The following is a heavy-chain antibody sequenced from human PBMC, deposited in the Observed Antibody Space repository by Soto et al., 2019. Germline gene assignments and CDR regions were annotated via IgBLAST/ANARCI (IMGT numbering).Heavy chain of an antibody. CDR2: INHSGST. CDR1: GGSFTGYC. V-gene: IGHV4-34*01. CDR3: VRIGGGSPGDY. Sequence: PSETLSLTCGVYGGSFTGYCWTWIRQAPGKGLEWIGEINHSGSTNYNPSLKSRVTISVDTSKNQFSLKLSSVAAEDTAVYYCVRIGGGSPGDYWGQGTLVTVSS. J-gene: IGHJ4*02.